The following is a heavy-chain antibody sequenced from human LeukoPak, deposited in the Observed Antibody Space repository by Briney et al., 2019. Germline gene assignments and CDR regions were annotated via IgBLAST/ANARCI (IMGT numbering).Heavy chain of an antibody. Sequence: GGSLRLSCAASGFTFSTCAMSWVRQAPGKGLEWVAGISDGGSHTYYADSVKGRFTISRDNSKSTLSLQMNSLRADDTAVYYRAKEKKSGGWPLDYWGQGALVTVSS. CDR2: ISDGGSHT. V-gene: IGHV3-23*01. D-gene: IGHD2-15*01. CDR3: AKEKKSGGWPLDY. J-gene: IGHJ4*02. CDR1: GFTFSTCA.